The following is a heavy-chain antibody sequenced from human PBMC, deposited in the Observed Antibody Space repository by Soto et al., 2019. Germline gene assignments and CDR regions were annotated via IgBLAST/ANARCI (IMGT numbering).Heavy chain of an antibody. J-gene: IGHJ6*02. Sequence: PSQMHRHTKAVAGGTSVDLGYRRIMKQQPPGKGLEWIGYIYHSGSTYYNPSLKSRVTISVDRSKNQFSLKLSSVTAADTAVYYCARDHGDAYGMDVWGQGTTVTVSS. D-gene: IGHD7-27*01. CDR1: GGTSVDLGYR. CDR2: IYHSGST. CDR3: ARDHGDAYGMDV. V-gene: IGHV4-30-2*01.